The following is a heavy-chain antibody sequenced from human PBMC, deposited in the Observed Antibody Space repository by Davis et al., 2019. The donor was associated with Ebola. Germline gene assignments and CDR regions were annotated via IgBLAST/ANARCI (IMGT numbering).Heavy chain of an antibody. J-gene: IGHJ4*02. CDR3: ATCQWLLPTYY. Sequence: GGSLRLSCAASGFSFRGYGMHWVRQAPGKGLEWVAFIRYDGNNKYSADSVEGRFTISRDNSKNTLYLEMNSLRAEDTAVYYCATCQWLLPTYYWGQGTLVTVSS. CDR1: GFSFRGYG. D-gene: IGHD3-22*01. CDR2: IRYDGNNK. V-gene: IGHV3-30*02.